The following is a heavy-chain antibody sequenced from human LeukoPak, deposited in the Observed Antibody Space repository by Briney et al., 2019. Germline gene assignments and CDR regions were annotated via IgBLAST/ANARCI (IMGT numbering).Heavy chain of an antibody. CDR3: AGFAISTRGCMLCHFDY. D-gene: IGHD2-8*01. CDR2: VYSSGST. Sequence: SETLSLICSVSGGPIEPYYGSWIRQPPGKGVEGIGYVYSSGSTNHNPALESRVTISVDTSKNQFSLRQSSVTAADTAVYYCAGFAISTRGCMLCHFDYWGQGTLVTVSS. CDR1: GGPIEPYY. J-gene: IGHJ4*02. V-gene: IGHV4-59*08.